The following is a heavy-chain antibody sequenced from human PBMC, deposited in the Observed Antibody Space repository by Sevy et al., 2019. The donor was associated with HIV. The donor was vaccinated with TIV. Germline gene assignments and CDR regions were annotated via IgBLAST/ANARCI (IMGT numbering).Heavy chain of an antibody. J-gene: IGHJ4*02. D-gene: IGHD2-21*01. CDR1: GFSFSSYG. CDR3: VKEGGGEGGDH. CDR2: IQYDGSNK. V-gene: IGHV3-30*02. Sequence: GWYLRLSCAASGFSFSSYGMHWVRQAPGKGLEWMSYIQYDGSNKDYGDAVKGRFTISRDNSKNTLYLQMNSLRVEDTAVFYCVKEGGGEGGDHWGQGTLVTVSS.